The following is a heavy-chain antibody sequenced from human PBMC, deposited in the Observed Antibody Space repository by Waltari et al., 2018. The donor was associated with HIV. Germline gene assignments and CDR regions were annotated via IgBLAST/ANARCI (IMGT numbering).Heavy chain of an antibody. CDR3: ARVIAPSGFDY. Sequence: QVQLQQWGAGLLKPSETLSLTCAVYGGSFSGYYWSWIRQPPGKGLEWIGEINHSGSTNYNPSLKSRVTISVDTSKNQFSLKLSSVTAADTAVYYCARVIAPSGFDYWGQGTLVTVSS. D-gene: IGHD6-13*01. J-gene: IGHJ4*02. CDR1: GGSFSGYY. V-gene: IGHV4-34*01. CDR2: INHSGST.